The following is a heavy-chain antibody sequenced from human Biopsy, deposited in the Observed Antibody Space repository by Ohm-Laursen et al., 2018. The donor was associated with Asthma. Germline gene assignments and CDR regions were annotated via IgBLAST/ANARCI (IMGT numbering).Heavy chain of an antibody. Sequence: SQTLSLTCTVGGAYIGSRDHHWSWIRQSPGTGLEWIGFVFWSETTHYNRSIESRLSISIDTTKNEFSMTLRSVTAADSAVYFCARVASYGDLYFGIDVWGPGTTVSVS. J-gene: IGHJ6*02. CDR1: GAYIGSRDHH. V-gene: IGHV4-30-4*01. CDR3: ARVASYGDLYFGIDV. D-gene: IGHD4-17*01. CDR2: VFWSETT.